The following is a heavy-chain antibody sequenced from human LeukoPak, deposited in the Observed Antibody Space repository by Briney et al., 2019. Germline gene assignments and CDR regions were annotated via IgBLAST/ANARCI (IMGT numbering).Heavy chain of an antibody. D-gene: IGHD3-10*01. CDR3: ARGPMVRGVIKRGGWFGP. V-gene: IGHV4-34*01. J-gene: IGHJ5*02. CDR2: INHSGST. Sequence: SETLSLTCAVYGGSFSGYYWSWIRQPPGKGLEWIGEINHSGSTNYNPSLKSRVTISVDTSKNQFSLKLSSVTAADTAVYYCARGPMVRGVIKRGGWFGPWGQGTLVTVSS. CDR1: GGSFSGYY.